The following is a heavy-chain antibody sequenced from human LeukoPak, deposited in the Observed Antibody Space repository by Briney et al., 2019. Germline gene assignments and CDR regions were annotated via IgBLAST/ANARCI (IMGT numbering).Heavy chain of an antibody. CDR3: ARTYSGSYFGSWFDP. V-gene: IGHV4-59*01. CDR2: IYYSGST. D-gene: IGHD1-26*01. J-gene: IGHJ5*02. CDR1: GGSISSYY. Sequence: PSETLSLTCTVSGGSISSYYWSWIRQPPGKGLEWIGYIYYSGSTNYNPSLKSRVTISVDTSKNQFSLKLSSVTAADTAVYYCARTYSGSYFGSWFDPWGQGTLVTVSS.